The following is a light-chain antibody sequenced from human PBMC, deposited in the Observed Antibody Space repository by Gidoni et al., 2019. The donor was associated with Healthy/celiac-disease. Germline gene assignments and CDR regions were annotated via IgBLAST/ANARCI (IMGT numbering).Light chain of an antibody. CDR1: SPNIEAGYD. V-gene: IGLV1-40*01. Sequence: QSVLTQPPSVSEAPGQRVTISCTGSSPNIEAGYDVHWYQQLPGTAPKLLIYCNSNRPSGVPDRFSGSKSGTSASLAITGLQAEDEADYYCQSYDSSLSGWVFGTGTKLTVL. CDR2: CNS. J-gene: IGLJ3*02. CDR3: QSYDSSLSGWV.